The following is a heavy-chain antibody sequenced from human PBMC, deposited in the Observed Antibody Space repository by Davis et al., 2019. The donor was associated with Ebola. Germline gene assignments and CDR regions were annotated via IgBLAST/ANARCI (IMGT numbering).Heavy chain of an antibody. CDR2: IYYSGST. CDR1: GGSISSSSYY. Sequence: GSLRLSCTVSGGSISSSSYYWGWIRQPPGKGLEWIGSIYYSGSTYYNPSLKSRVTISVDTSKNQFSLKLSSVTAADTAVYYCARVVSTFYGDYGDYFDYWGQGTLVTVSS. CDR3: ARVVSTFYGDYGDYFDY. D-gene: IGHD4-17*01. V-gene: IGHV4-39*01. J-gene: IGHJ4*02.